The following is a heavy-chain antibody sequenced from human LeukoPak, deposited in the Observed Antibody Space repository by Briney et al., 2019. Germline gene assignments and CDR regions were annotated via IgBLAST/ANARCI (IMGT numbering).Heavy chain of an antibody. Sequence: GGSLRLSCAASGFTFDDYGMSRVRQAPGKGLEWVSGINWNGGSTGYADSVKGRFTISRYNAKNSLYLQMNSLRAEDTALYYCARVVPDYYDSSGYYYDIWGQGTMVTVSS. CDR3: ARVVPDYYDSSGYYYDI. J-gene: IGHJ3*02. CDR1: GFTFDDYG. D-gene: IGHD3-22*01. V-gene: IGHV3-20*04. CDR2: INWNGGST.